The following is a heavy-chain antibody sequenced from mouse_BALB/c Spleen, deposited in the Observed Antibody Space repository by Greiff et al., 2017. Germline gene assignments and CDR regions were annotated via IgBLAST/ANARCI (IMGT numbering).Heavy chain of an antibody. Sequence: VQGVESGAELVKPGASVKLSCKASGYTFTSYYMYWVKQRPGQGLEWIGGINPSNGGTNFNEKFKSKATLTVDKSSSTAYMQLSSLTSEDSAVYYCTRGGIYYDFPYFDYWGQGTTLTVSS. CDR3: TRGGIYYDFPYFDY. D-gene: IGHD2-4*01. J-gene: IGHJ2*01. CDR2: INPSNGGT. CDR1: GYTFTSYY. V-gene: IGHV1S81*02.